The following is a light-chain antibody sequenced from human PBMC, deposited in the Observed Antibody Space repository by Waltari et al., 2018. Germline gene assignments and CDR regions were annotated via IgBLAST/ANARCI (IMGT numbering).Light chain of an antibody. V-gene: IGKV3-11*01. Sequence: EIVLTQSPATLSLSPGERATLPCRASQGVSSYLAWYQQKPGQAPRLLIYDASNRATGIPARFSGSGSGTDFTLTISSLEPEDFAVYYCQQRSNWPLTFGGGTKVEIK. CDR2: DAS. CDR1: QGVSSY. J-gene: IGKJ4*01. CDR3: QQRSNWPLT.